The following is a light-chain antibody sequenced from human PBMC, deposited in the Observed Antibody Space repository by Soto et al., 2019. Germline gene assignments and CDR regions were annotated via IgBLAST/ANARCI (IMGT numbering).Light chain of an antibody. J-gene: IGLJ2*01. V-gene: IGLV2-14*01. CDR2: EVR. CDR3: SSYTSSSTLVV. Sequence: QSALTQPASVSGSPGQSINISCTGTSSDVGGYNYVSWYQQHPGKAPKLMIYEVRNRPSGVSNRFSGSKSGNTASLTISGLQAEDEADYYCSSYTSSSTLVVFGGGTKLTVL. CDR1: SSDVGGYNY.